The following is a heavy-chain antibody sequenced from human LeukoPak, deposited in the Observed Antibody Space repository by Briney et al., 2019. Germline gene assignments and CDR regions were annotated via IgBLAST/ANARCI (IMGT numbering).Heavy chain of an antibody. CDR3: ARGYGSSWYYFDY. D-gene: IGHD6-13*01. CDR2: IYYSGST. Sequence: SETLSLTCTVSGGPLSTYSWSWIRQPPGKGLEWIWYIYYSGSTNHNPSLESRVTISVDTSKNQFSLRLSSVTAADTAVYYCARGYGSSWYYFDYWGQGTLVTVSS. V-gene: IGHV4-59*01. J-gene: IGHJ4*02. CDR1: GGPLSTYS.